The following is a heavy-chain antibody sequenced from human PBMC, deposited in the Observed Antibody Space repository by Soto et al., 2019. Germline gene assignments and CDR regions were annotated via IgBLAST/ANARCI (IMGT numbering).Heavy chain of an antibody. D-gene: IGHD2-2*02. Sequence: EVQLVETGGGLIQPGGSLRLSCAASGFTVSNNYMSWVRQAPGKGLEWVSLIYSGGSTFYADSVKGRFTISRDNSKNTLFLQMNSLSAEDTAVYCCATYTSLDYWGKGTMVTVSS. CDR3: ATYTSLDY. CDR1: GFTVSNNY. CDR2: IYSGGST. V-gene: IGHV3-53*02. J-gene: IGHJ4*02.